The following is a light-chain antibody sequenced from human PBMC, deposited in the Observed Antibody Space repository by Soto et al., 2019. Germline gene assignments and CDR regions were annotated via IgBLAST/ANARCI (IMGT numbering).Light chain of an antibody. V-gene: IGKV3-15*01. CDR3: QQYNNWPPWT. CDR1: QIVSSN. CDR2: GAS. J-gene: IGKJ1*01. Sequence: TRSRAALAVSAEVRGTRSCRASQIVSSNLAWYQQKPGQAPRLLIYGASTRATGIPARFSGSGSGTEFTLTISRLQSEDFAVYYCQQYNNWPPWTFGQGTKV.